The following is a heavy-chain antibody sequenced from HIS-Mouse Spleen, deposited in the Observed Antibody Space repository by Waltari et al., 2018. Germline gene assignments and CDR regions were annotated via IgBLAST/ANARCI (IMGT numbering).Heavy chain of an antibody. CDR1: GGSISSSSYY. J-gene: IGHJ2*01. Sequence: QLQLQESGPGLVKPSETLSLTCTVSGGSISSSSYYWGWIRQPPGKGLGWIGSIYYSGSTYYNPSLTSRGTISVDTSKNQFSLKLSSVTAADTAVYYCAREIPYSSSWYDWYFDLWGRGTLVTVSS. D-gene: IGHD6-13*01. CDR2: IYYSGST. CDR3: AREIPYSSSWYDWYFDL. V-gene: IGHV4-39*07.